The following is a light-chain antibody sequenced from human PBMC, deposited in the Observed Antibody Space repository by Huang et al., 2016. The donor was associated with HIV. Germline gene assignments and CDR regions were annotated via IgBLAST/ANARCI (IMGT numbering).Light chain of an antibody. CDR3: QQYNKWSET. Sequence: EIVMTQSPATLSVSPGERATLSCRASQSVSSNLAWYQQKPGQAPRLLIYGASTRATGIPARFRGSGSGTEFTLTISSLQSEDFAVYYCQQYNKWSETFGQGTKVEIK. CDR2: GAS. V-gene: IGKV3-15*01. CDR1: QSVSSN. J-gene: IGKJ1*01.